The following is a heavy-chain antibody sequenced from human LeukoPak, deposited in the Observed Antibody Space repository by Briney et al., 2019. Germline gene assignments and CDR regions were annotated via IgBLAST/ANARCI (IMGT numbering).Heavy chain of an antibody. CDR2: IIPIFGTA. CDR3: ARGPRSHYYYYYMDV. V-gene: IGHV1-69*05. J-gene: IGHJ6*03. CDR1: GGTFSSYA. Sequence: SVKVSCKASGGTFSSYAISWGRQAPGQGLEWMGRIIPIFGTANYAQKFQGRVTITTDESTSTAYMELSSLRSEDTAVYYCARGPRSHYYYYYMDVWGKGTTVTVSS.